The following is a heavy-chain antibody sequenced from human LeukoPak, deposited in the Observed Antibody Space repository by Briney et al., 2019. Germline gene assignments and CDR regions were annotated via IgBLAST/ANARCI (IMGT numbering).Heavy chain of an antibody. J-gene: IGHJ4*02. V-gene: IGHV3-64*04. CDR2: ITGNGGTT. CDR3: ARASRWLAFDN. Sequence: PGGSLRLSCSASGLRFSSYAMQWVGQAPGKGLEYVSAITGNGGTTYYADSVQGRFTISKDNSKNTLYLQMNSLRPEDTAVYFCARASRWLAFDNWGQGTLVTVSS. CDR1: GLRFSSYA. D-gene: IGHD6-19*01.